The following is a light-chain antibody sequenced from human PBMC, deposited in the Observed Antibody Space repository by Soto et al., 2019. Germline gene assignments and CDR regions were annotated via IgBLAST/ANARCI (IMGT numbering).Light chain of an antibody. CDR3: GSYASNIYV. J-gene: IGLJ1*01. V-gene: IGLV2-14*01. CDR2: EVS. CDR1: SSDVGGYNY. Sequence: QSALTQPASVSGSPGQSITISCTGTSSDVGGYNYVSWYQQHPGKAPKLMIYEVSNRPSGVSNRFSGSKSGNTASLTISGLQADDEAAYYCGSYASNIYVFGTGTKLTVL.